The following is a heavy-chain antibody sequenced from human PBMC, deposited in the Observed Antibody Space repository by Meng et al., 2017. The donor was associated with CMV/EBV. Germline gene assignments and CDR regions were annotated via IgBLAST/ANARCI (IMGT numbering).Heavy chain of an antibody. V-gene: IGHV4-59*11. Sequence: QVQPTQSGPGLGKDSEALSLTCGFSGVSIRTHYWSWVRQTPGKGLEWIASIHYTGRADYSPSLKSRLTISVETSDSQLSLKLSSVTPADTAMYYCAERGGGYWGQGILVTVSS. J-gene: IGHJ4*02. D-gene: IGHD1-1*01. CDR1: GVSIRTHY. CDR3: AERGGGY. CDR2: IHYTGRA.